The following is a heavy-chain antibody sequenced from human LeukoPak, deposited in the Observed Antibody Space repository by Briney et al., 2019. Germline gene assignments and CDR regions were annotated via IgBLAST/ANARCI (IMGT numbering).Heavy chain of an antibody. CDR3: ARVKRWGSWDFDY. V-gene: IGHV3-21*01. Sequence: GGSLRLSCAASGFTFSSCSMNWVRQAPGKGLVWVSSISSSSSYIYYADSVKGRFTISRDNAKNSLYLQMNSLRAEDTAVYYCARVKRWGSWDFDYWGQGTLVTVSS. CDR1: GFTFSSCS. D-gene: IGHD7-27*01. CDR2: ISSSSSYI. J-gene: IGHJ4*02.